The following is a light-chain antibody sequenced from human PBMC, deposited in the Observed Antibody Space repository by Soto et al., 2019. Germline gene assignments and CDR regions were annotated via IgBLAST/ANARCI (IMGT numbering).Light chain of an antibody. V-gene: IGKV1-5*01. CDR3: QQYNSYSPYT. CDR1: QSISSW. CDR2: DAS. Sequence: DIQMTQSPSTLSASVGDRVTITCRASQSISSWLAWYQQKPGKAPKLLIYDASSLESGVPSRFSGSGSGTEFNLTISSLQPDDCATYYCQQYNSYSPYTFGQGTKLEIK. J-gene: IGKJ2*01.